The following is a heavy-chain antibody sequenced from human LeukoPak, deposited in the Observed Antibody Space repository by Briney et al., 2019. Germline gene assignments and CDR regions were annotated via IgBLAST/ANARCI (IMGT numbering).Heavy chain of an antibody. D-gene: IGHD1-26*01. CDR1: GFTFSSYW. CDR3: ARDVRWELLAFDI. CDR2: INTDGSST. Sequence: GGSLRLSCAVSGFTFSSYWMHWVRQAPGKGLVWVSRINTDGSSTSYADSVKGRFTISRDNAKNTLYLQMNSLRAEDTAVYYCARDVRWELLAFDIWGQGTMVTVSS. V-gene: IGHV3-74*01. J-gene: IGHJ3*02.